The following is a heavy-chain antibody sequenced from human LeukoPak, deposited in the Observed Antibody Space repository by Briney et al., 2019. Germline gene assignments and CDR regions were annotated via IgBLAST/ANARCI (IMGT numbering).Heavy chain of an antibody. Sequence: GGSLRLSCAASGFTFSSYWMSWVRQAPGKGLEWVAVISYDGSNKYYADSVKGRFTISRDNSKNTLYLQMNSLRAEDTAVYYCARSHVYDGPTDYWGQGTLVTVSS. CDR1: GFTFSSYW. D-gene: IGHD3-16*01. V-gene: IGHV3-30-3*01. CDR2: ISYDGSNK. CDR3: ARSHVYDGPTDY. J-gene: IGHJ4*02.